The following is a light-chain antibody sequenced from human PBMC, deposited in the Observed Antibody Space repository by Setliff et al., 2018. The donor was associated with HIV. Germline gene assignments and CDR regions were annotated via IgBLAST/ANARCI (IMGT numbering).Light chain of an antibody. V-gene: IGLV2-14*02. CDR2: EVS. CDR1: SSDVGSYNL. CDR3: SSYTSSFTRV. Sequence: QSALTQPASVSGSPGQSITISCTGTSSDVGSYNLVSWYQHHPGKAPKLMIYEVSNRPSGVSNRFSGSKSGNTASLTISGPQAEDEADYYRSSYTSSFTRVFGTGTKVTVL. J-gene: IGLJ1*01.